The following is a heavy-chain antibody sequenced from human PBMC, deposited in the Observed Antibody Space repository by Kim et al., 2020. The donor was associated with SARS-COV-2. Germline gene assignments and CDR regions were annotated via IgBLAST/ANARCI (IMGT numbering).Heavy chain of an antibody. CDR3: ATGGAPLY. CDR1: GYTLAKLS. J-gene: IGHJ4*02. CDR2: FDADDGQR. D-gene: IGHD1-26*01. V-gene: IGHV1-24*01. Sequence: ASVKVSCKVSGYTLAKLSMHWVRQAPGKGLEWMGGFDADDGQRIYAQRFQGRITLTEDTSIDTAYMELSSLRSEDTALYYCATGGAPLYWGQGTLVTVSS.